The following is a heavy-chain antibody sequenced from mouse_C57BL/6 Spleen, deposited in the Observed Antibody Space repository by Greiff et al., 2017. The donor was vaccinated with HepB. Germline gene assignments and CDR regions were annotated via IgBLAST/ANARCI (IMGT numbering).Heavy chain of an antibody. Sequence: EVKLQESGGGLVKPGGSLKLSCAASGFTFSSYAMSWVRQTPEKRLEWVATISDGGSYTYYPDNVKGRFTISRDNAKNNLYLQMSHLKSEDTAMYYCARGWDVGFDYWGQGTTLTVSS. D-gene: IGHD4-1*01. J-gene: IGHJ2*01. CDR3: ARGWDVGFDY. CDR1: GFTFSSYA. CDR2: ISDGGSYT. V-gene: IGHV5-4*03.